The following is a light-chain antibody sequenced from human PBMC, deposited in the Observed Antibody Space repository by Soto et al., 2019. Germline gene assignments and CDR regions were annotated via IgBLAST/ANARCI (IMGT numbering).Light chain of an antibody. CDR1: SSDVGNYNL. V-gene: IGLV2-23*02. J-gene: IGLJ3*02. Sequence: QSALTQPASVSGSPGQSITISCTGTSSDVGNYNLVSWYQQHPGKAPKLITYEVTKRPSGVLVRFSGSKSGNTASLTISGLQAEDEGDYYCWSFAGSDSGVFGGGTKLTVL. CDR2: EVT. CDR3: WSFAGSDSGV.